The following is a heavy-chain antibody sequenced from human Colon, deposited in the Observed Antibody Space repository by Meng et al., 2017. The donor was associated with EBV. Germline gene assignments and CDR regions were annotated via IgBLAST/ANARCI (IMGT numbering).Heavy chain of an antibody. Sequence: QEQLQESGPGLLKPSATLSLTCAVSGGSISSSNWWGWVCQSPEKGLEWIGEIFHSGLTNYNPSLQSRVTISVDKSKNQFSLEVTSVTAADTAIYYCMRDLLVLEKNEVWGRGTLVTVSS. J-gene: IGHJ2*01. V-gene: IGHV4-4*02. CDR3: MRDLLVLEKNEV. CDR1: GGSISSSNW. CDR2: IFHSGLT. D-gene: IGHD1-1*01.